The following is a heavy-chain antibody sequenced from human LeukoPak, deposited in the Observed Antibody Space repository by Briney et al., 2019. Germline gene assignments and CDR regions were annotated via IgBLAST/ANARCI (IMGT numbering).Heavy chain of an antibody. J-gene: IGHJ5*02. D-gene: IGHD6-13*01. V-gene: IGHV4-39*01. Sequence: SETLSLTCAVYGGSFSGYYWGWIRQPPGKGLEWIGSIYYSGSTYYNPSLKSRVTISVDTSKNQFSLKLSSVTAADTAVYYCARSDRIAAAGGFWFDPWGQGTLVTVSS. CDR3: ARSDRIAAAGGFWFDP. CDR2: IYYSGST. CDR1: GGSFSGYY.